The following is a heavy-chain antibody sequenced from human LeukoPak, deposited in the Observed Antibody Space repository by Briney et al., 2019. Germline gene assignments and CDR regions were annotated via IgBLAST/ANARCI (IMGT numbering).Heavy chain of an antibody. CDR2: ISPSSHYI. J-gene: IGHJ6*03. CDR3: ARDRHTAMVYYYYYMDV. Sequence: GGSLRLSCAGSGFTFSNYSINWVRQAPGKGLEWVSSISPSSHYIYYADSVRGRFTISRDNARNSLYLQMNSLRDEDTTVYYCARDRHTAMVYYYYYMDVWGTGTTVTVSS. D-gene: IGHD5-18*01. CDR1: GFTFSNYS. V-gene: IGHV3-21*04.